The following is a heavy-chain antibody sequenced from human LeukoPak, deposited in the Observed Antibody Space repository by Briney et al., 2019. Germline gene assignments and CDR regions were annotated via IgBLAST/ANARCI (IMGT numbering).Heavy chain of an antibody. J-gene: IGHJ4*02. D-gene: IGHD3-3*01. CDR3: AGPTIFGATGGY. CDR2: INHSGST. V-gene: IGHV4-39*07. Sequence: SETLPLTCNVSGGSISSTSYYWGWIRQPPGKGLEWIGEINHSGSTNYNPSLKSRVTISVDTSKNQFSLKLSSVTAADTAVYYCAGPTIFGATGGYWGQGTLVTVSS. CDR1: GGSISSTSYY.